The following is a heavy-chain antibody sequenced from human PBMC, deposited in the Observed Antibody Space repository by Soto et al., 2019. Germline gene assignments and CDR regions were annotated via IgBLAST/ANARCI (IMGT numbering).Heavy chain of an antibody. J-gene: IGHJ4*02. V-gene: IGHV4-61*01. CDR2: VYYSGTT. CDR1: GGSVSNKTYY. CDR3: ARTTAVPNTLRSGYFFDY. D-gene: IGHD4-17*01. Sequence: SETLSLTCSVSGGSVSNKTYYWSWIRQPPGKRLEWIGYVYYSGTTNYNPSLKSRVTISVDLSKNQFSLRLSSVTTADTALYYCARTTAVPNTLRSGYFFDYWGQGTLVTVSS.